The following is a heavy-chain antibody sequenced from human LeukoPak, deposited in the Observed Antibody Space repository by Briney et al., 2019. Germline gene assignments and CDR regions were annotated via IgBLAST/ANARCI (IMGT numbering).Heavy chain of an antibody. CDR2: IYYSGST. CDR1: GGSISSYY. Sequence: PSETLSLTCTVSGGSISSYYWSWIRQPPGKGLEWIGYIYYSGSTNYNPSLKSRVTISVDTSKNQFSLKLSSVTAADTAVYYCASSGWYQGYFDYWGQGTLVTVSS. CDR3: ASSGWYQGYFDY. J-gene: IGHJ4*02. V-gene: IGHV4-59*08. D-gene: IGHD6-19*01.